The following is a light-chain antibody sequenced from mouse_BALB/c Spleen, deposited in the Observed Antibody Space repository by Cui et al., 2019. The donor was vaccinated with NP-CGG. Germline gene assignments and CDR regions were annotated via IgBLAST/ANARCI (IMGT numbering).Light chain of an antibody. V-gene: IGLV1*01. Sequence: QAVVTQEFALTTSPGETVTLTCRSSTGAVTTSNYANWVQEKPDYLFTVLIVGTNNQAPVVPARFSGSLIEDKAALTITGAQTEDEAIYFCALWYSNHWVFGGGTKLTVL. J-gene: IGLJ1*01. CDR3: ALWYSNHWV. CDR1: TGAVTTSNY. CDR2: GTN.